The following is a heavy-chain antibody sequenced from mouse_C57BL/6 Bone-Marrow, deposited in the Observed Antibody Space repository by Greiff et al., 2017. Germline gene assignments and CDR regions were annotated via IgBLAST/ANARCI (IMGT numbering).Heavy chain of an antibody. CDR2: IWWDYDK. V-gene: IGHV8-8*01. J-gene: IGHJ1*03. D-gene: IGHD2-4*01. Sequence: QVTLKVSGPGILQPSQTLSLTCSFSGFSLSTFGMGVGWIRQPSGKGLEWLAHIWWDYDKYYNPALKSRLTISKDTSKNQLFLKIANVDTADTATYYCARMDYYDPSRNWYFDVWGTGTTVTVSS. CDR1: GFSLSTFGMG. CDR3: ARMDYYDPSRNWYFDV.